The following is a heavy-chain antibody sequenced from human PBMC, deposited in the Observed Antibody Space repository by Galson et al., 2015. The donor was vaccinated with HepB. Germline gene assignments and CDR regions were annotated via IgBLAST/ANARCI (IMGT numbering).Heavy chain of an antibody. D-gene: IGHD2-2*01. V-gene: IGHV3-33*01. CDR2: IWYDGSQR. Sequence: SLRLSCAASGFNFKTYGMDWVRQAPGKGLEWVAIIWYDGSQRYYANSLKGRYTISRDNSKNTLYLQMTSLRAEDTAVYYCARGTSVYCTRATCYREGSFDDWGQGTLVTVTS. CDR3: ARGTSVYCTRATCYREGSFDD. CDR1: GFNFKTYG. J-gene: IGHJ4*02.